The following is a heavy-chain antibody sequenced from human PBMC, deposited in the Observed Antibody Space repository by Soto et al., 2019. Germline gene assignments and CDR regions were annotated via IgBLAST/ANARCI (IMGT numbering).Heavy chain of an antibody. D-gene: IGHD2-21*02. V-gene: IGHV4-59*01. Sequence: QVQLQESGPGLVKPSETLSLTCTVSGGSISGYYWSWIRQPPGKGLEWIGYMYNTGSTGYNPSFKSRVTISVDTSKRQFSLMLNSVTAAETAVYYCARDLWGYCGTDCYPLDVWGQGTTVTVSS. J-gene: IGHJ6*02. CDR1: GGSISGYY. CDR3: ARDLWGYCGTDCYPLDV. CDR2: MYNTGST.